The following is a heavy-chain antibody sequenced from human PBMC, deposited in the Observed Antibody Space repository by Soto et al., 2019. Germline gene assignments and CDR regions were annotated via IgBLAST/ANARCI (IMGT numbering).Heavy chain of an antibody. V-gene: IGHV1-8*01. Sequence: QVQLVQSGAEVKKPGASVKVSCKASGYTFTSYDINWVRQATGQGLEWMGWMNPNSGNTGYAQKFKGRVTMTRNTSISTAYMELRRLRSEDTAVYYCEMTLYGDNVDYWGQGTLVTVSS. CDR3: EMTLYGDNVDY. J-gene: IGHJ4*02. CDR2: MNPNSGNT. CDR1: GYTFTSYD. D-gene: IGHD4-17*01.